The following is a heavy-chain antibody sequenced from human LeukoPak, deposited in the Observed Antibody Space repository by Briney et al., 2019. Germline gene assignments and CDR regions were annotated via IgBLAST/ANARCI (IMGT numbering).Heavy chain of an antibody. CDR2: IYTSGST. CDR3: ARDRGAATFDY. D-gene: IGHD1-26*01. CDR1: GGSISSYS. V-gene: IGHV4-4*07. J-gene: IGHJ4*02. Sequence: SETLSLTCTVSGGSISSYSWSWIRQPAGKGLEWIGRIYTSGSTNYNPSLKSRVTMSLDTSKNQFSLNLTSVTAADTAVYYCARDRGAATFDYWDQGTLVTISS.